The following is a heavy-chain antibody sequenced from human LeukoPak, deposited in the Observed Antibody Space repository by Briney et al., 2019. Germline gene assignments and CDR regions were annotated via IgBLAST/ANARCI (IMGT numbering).Heavy chain of an antibody. V-gene: IGHV3-48*02. Sequence: GGSLRLSCAASGFTFSSYSMDWVRQAPGKGLEWVACISSDRSTIYYADSVKGRFTISRDNAKYSLYLQMNSLRDEDTAVYYCARDRGVTTRPRGYFDYWGQGTLVTVSS. J-gene: IGHJ4*02. CDR1: GFTFSSYS. CDR2: ISSDRSTI. CDR3: ARDRGVTTRPRGYFDY. D-gene: IGHD1-1*01.